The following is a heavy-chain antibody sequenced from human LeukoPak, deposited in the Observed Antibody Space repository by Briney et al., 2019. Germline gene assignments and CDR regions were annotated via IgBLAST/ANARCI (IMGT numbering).Heavy chain of an antibody. CDR2: IIPIFGTA. J-gene: IGHJ6*03. Sequence: ASVKVSCKASGDSFSSYAITWVRQAPGQGLEWLGRIIPIFGTANYPQKFQGRVTITADILSSTAYIEMTNLTSDDTAVCFCAKQGAARQDYYMDVWGNGTTVSVS. D-gene: IGHD5-18*01. CDR3: AKQGAARQDYYMDV. CDR1: GDSFSSYA. V-gene: IGHV1-69*06.